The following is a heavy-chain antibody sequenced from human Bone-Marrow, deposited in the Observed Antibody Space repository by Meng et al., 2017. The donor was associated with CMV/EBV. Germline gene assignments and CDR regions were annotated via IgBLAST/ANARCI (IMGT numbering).Heavy chain of an antibody. V-gene: IGHV3-7*01. Sequence: GGSLRLSCAASGFTFSSYWMSWVRQAPGKGLEWVANIKQDGSEKYYVDSVKGRFTISRDNAKNSLYLQMNSLRAEDTAVYYCAKDLSYYDFWSGYSDWGQGTLVTVSS. CDR2: IKQDGSEK. D-gene: IGHD3-3*01. CDR3: AKDLSYYDFWSGYSD. CDR1: GFTFSSYW. J-gene: IGHJ4*02.